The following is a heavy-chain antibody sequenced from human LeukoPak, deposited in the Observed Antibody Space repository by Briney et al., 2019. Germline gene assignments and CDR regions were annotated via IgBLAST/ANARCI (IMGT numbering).Heavy chain of an antibody. J-gene: IGHJ4*02. CDR2: TYYKSKWYN. V-gene: IGHV6-1*01. CDR3: GREILVRGELYY. Sequence: SQTLSLTCDISGHSVSSSSVAWDWIRQSPSRGLEWLGRTYYKSKWYNDYAISVKSRITINPDTSKNQFSLQLNSVTPEDTAVYFCGREILVRGELYYWGQGNLGTVSS. CDR1: GHSVSSSSVA. D-gene: IGHD3-10*01.